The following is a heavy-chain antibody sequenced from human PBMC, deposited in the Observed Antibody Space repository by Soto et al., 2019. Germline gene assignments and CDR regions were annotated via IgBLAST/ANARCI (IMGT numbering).Heavy chain of an antibody. D-gene: IGHD2-2*01. J-gene: IGHJ4*02. CDR2: IYPGDSDT. CDR3: ARLGGLTDCSSTSCYFGY. V-gene: IGHV5-51*01. CDR1: GYSFTSYW. Sequence: GESLKISCKGSGYSFTSYWIGWVRQMPGKGLEWMGIIYPGDSDTRYSPSFQGQVTISADKSISTAYLQWSSLKASDTAMYYCARLGGLTDCSSTSCYFGYWGQGTLVTVSS.